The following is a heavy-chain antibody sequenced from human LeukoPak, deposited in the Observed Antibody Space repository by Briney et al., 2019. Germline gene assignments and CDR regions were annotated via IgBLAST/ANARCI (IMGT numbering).Heavy chain of an antibody. CDR1: GFIFSDYG. Sequence: GGSLRLSCAASGFIFSDYGMHWVRQAPGKGLEWVAVIWHDGSSEFYADSVRGRFSISRDDSKNTVYLQMNIQRAEDTALYYCAKDDRGGWSGYFDNWGQGTLVTVSS. J-gene: IGHJ4*02. CDR2: IWHDGSSE. D-gene: IGHD3-22*01. V-gene: IGHV3-33*06. CDR3: AKDDRGGWSGYFDN.